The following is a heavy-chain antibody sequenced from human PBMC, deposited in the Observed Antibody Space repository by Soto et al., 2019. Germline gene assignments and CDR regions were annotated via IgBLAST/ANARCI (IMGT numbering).Heavy chain of an antibody. Sequence: SETLSLTCAVYGGSFSGYYWSWIRQPPGKGLEWIGEINHSGSTNYNPSLKSRVTISVDTSKNQFSLKLSSVTAADTAVYYCARGRTYYYDSSGPYYFDYWGQGTLVTVSS. J-gene: IGHJ4*02. CDR1: GGSFSGYY. CDR2: INHSGST. D-gene: IGHD3-22*01. CDR3: ARGRTYYYDSSGPYYFDY. V-gene: IGHV4-34*01.